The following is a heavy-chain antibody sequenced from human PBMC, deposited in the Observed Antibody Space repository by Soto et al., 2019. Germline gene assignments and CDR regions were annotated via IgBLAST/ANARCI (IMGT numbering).Heavy chain of an antibody. CDR1: GHSFTTYW. Sequence: EAQLVQSGAEVKKPGESLKISCEDSGHSFTTYWIAWVRQMPGKGLEWMGIIYPGDSRTTYSPSFQGQFIISANKSINSAYIQWSGLKATDTGVYYCTGDLGYGGNRNSIGIWGQGTMVIVS. D-gene: IGHD3-16*01. CDR2: IYPGDSRT. J-gene: IGHJ3*02. V-gene: IGHV5-51*03. CDR3: TGDLGYGGNRNSIGI.